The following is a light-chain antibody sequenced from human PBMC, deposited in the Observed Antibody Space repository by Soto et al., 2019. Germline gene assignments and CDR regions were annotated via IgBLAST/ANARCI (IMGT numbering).Light chain of an antibody. CDR2: DAT. CDR3: QQYDNWPPKT. V-gene: IGKV1-5*01. J-gene: IGKJ4*01. Sequence: DIQMTQSPSTLSGSVGDRVTITCRASQTISSWLAWYQQKPGKAPKLLIYDATTRATGIPARFSGSGSGTEFTLTISSLQSEDFGVYYCQQYDNWPPKTFGGGTKVEVK. CDR1: QTISSW.